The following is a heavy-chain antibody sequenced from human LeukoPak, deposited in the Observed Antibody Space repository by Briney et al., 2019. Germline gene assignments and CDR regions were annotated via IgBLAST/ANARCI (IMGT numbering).Heavy chain of an antibody. Sequence: SETLSLTCAVYGGSFSGYYWSWIRQPPGKGLEWIGEINHSGSTNYNPSLKSRVTISVDTSKNQFSLKLSSVTAADTAVYYCARGKMNSDIVVVPAATRFDYWGQGTLVTVSS. CDR1: GGSFSGYY. J-gene: IGHJ4*02. D-gene: IGHD2-2*01. CDR3: ARGKMNSDIVVVPAATRFDY. V-gene: IGHV4-34*01. CDR2: INHSGST.